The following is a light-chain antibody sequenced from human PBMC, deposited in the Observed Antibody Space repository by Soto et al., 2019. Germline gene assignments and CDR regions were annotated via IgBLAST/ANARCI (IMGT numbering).Light chain of an antibody. CDR2: KAS. CDR1: QNINYW. Sequence: DIQMTQSPSTLSASVGDRVTITCRASQNINYWLAWYQQKPGNAPRLLIYKASTLESGVPSRFSGSGCGTEFTLTISSLQPDDFATYYFQQYNTYSFTFGPGAKVDIK. J-gene: IGKJ3*01. CDR3: QQYNTYSFT. V-gene: IGKV1-5*03.